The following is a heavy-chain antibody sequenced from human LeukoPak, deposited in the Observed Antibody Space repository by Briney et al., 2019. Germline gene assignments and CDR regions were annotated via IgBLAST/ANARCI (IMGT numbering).Heavy chain of an antibody. J-gene: IGHJ4*02. CDR1: GFTFSSYS. CDR3: ASAGYSSSWYQVY. D-gene: IGHD6-13*01. CDR2: ISSSSSYI. V-gene: IGHV3-21*01. Sequence: GGSLRLPCAASGFTFSSYSMNWVRQAPGKGLEWVSSISSSSSYIYYADSVKGRFTISRDNAKNSLYLQMNSLRAEDTAVYYCASAGYSSSWYQVYWGQGTLVTVSS.